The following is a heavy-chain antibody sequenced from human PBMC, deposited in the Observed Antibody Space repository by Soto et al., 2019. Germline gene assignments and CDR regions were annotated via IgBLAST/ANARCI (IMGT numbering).Heavy chain of an antibody. V-gene: IGHV3-23*01. CDR2: MRGSGGST. J-gene: IGHJ5*02. Sequence: PGGSLRLSCAASGFTFSSYAMSWVRQAPGKGLEWVSGMRGSGGSTHYADSVKGRFTISRDNSKNMFYLQMNSLRVEDTAVYFCARAMVPAAIRSWFDPWGQGTLVTVSS. D-gene: IGHD2-2*01. CDR3: ARAMVPAAIRSWFDP. CDR1: GFTFSSYA.